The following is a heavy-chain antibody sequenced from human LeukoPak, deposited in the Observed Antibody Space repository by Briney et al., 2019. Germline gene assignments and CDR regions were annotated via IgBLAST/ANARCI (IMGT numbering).Heavy chain of an antibody. CDR2: IIPIFGTA. Sequence: GSSVEVSCKASGGTFSSYAISWVRQAPGQGLEWMGGIIPIFGTANYAQKFQGGVTITTDESTSTAYMELSSLRSEDTAVYYCARARVHCSSTSCYKGAGFDYWGQGTLVTVSS. D-gene: IGHD2-2*02. CDR3: ARARVHCSSTSCYKGAGFDY. CDR1: GGTFSSYA. V-gene: IGHV1-69*05. J-gene: IGHJ4*02.